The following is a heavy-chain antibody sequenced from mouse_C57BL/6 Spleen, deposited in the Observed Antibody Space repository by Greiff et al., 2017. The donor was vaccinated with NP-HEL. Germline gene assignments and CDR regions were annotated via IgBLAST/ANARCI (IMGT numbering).Heavy chain of an antibody. Sequence: EVKVVESGGGLVQPGGSLKLSCAASGFTFSDYYMYWVRQTPEKRLEWVAYISNGGGSTYYPDTVKGRFTISRDNAKNTLYLQMSRLKSEDTAMYYCARPSSHYYGSSYYFDYWGQGTTLTVSS. J-gene: IGHJ2*01. V-gene: IGHV5-12*01. D-gene: IGHD1-1*01. CDR2: ISNGGGST. CDR3: ARPSSHYYGSSYYFDY. CDR1: GFTFSDYY.